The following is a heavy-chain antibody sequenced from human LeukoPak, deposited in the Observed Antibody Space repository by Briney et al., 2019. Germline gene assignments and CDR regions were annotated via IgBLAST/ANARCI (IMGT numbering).Heavy chain of an antibody. Sequence: GGSLRLSCAASGFTFSSYGMHWVRQAPGKGLEWVAVISYDGSNKYYADSVKGRFTISRGNSKNTLSVQMNSLRAEDTAVYYCAKLAYCGGDCYSRDLEIFDYWGQGTLVTVSS. V-gene: IGHV3-30*18. CDR1: GFTFSSYG. D-gene: IGHD2-21*02. CDR2: ISYDGSNK. CDR3: AKLAYCGGDCYSRDLEIFDY. J-gene: IGHJ4*02.